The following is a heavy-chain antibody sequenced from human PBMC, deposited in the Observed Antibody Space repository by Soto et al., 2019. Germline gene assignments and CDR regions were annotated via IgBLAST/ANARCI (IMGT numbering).Heavy chain of an antibody. V-gene: IGHV5-51*01. CDR1: GYSFTTYW. CDR3: ARDYRSPSGGMDV. D-gene: IGHD3-10*01. Sequence: PGESLKISCKGSGYSFTTYWIGWVRQMPGKGLEWMGSIYPGDSDTRYSPSFQGQVTISADKSISTAYLQWSSPKASDTAMYYCARDYRSPSGGMDVWGQGTTVTVSS. CDR2: IYPGDSDT. J-gene: IGHJ6*02.